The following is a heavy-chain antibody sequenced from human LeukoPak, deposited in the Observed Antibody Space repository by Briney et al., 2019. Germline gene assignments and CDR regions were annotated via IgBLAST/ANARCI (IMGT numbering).Heavy chain of an antibody. Sequence: GGSLRLSCIASGFTFSSYWMQWVRQAPGKGLVWVSRINSDGSSPSYADSVKGRFTISRDNSKNTLYLQMNNLSAEDTAVYYCARETSGSFPYWGQGTPVTVSS. CDR2: INSDGSSP. CDR1: GFTFSSYW. CDR3: ARETSGSFPY. J-gene: IGHJ4*02. D-gene: IGHD2-15*01. V-gene: IGHV3-74*01.